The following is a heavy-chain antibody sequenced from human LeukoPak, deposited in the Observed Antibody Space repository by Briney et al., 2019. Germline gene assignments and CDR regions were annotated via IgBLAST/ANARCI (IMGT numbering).Heavy chain of an antibody. V-gene: IGHV3-30-3*01. D-gene: IGHD5/OR15-5a*01. Sequence: PGGSLRLSWAASGFTFSSYAMHWVRQAPGKGLEWVAVISYDGSNKYYADSVKGRFTISRDNCKNTLYLQMNSLRAEDTAVYYCAREGVYATGVYYYYGMDVWGQGTTVTVPS. J-gene: IGHJ6*02. CDR1: GFTFSSYA. CDR2: ISYDGSNK. CDR3: AREGVYATGVYYYYGMDV.